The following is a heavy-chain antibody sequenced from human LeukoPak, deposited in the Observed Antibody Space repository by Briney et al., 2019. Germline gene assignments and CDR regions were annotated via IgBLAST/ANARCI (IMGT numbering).Heavy chain of an antibody. J-gene: IGHJ4*02. CDR3: ARDQGYCTTTSCYSIGGYFDY. Sequence: GRSLRLSCAASGFTFSTYAMHWVRQAPGKGLEWVAVISYDGSNRYADSVKGRFTISRDSSRHTVYLQMNSLRDEDTAVYCCARDQGYCTTTSCYSIGGYFDYWGQGTLVTVSS. V-gene: IGHV3-30-3*01. D-gene: IGHD2-2*01. CDR2: ISYDGSNR. CDR1: GFTFSTYA.